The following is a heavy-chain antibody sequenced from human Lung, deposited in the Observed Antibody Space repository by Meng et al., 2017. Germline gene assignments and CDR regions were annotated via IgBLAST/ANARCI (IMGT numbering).Heavy chain of an antibody. CDR3: AKDLSKQQQLGELDY. Sequence: QGQLVESGGGVVQPGRSLRISCAASGFTFSSYGMHWVRQAPGKGLEWVAVISYDGSNKYYADSVKGRFTISRDNSKNTLYLQMNSLRAEDTAVYYCAKDLSKQQQLGELDYWGQGTLVTVSS. J-gene: IGHJ4*02. CDR2: ISYDGSNK. V-gene: IGHV3-30*18. D-gene: IGHD6-13*01. CDR1: GFTFSSYG.